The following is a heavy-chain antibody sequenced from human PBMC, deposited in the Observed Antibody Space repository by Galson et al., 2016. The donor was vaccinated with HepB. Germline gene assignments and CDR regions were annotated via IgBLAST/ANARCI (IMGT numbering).Heavy chain of an antibody. CDR2: ISGTGDGR. V-gene: IGHV3-23*01. CDR1: GFNFSTHA. D-gene: IGHD5-18*01. J-gene: IGHJ4*02. CDR3: ATSNSYGYVH. Sequence: SLRLSCAVSGFNFSTHAMSWVRQAPGKGLEWVSAISGTGDGRDYADSVKGRFTISRDNLKNTVHLQMDSLRAEDTALYYCATSNSYGYVHWGQGALVTVSS.